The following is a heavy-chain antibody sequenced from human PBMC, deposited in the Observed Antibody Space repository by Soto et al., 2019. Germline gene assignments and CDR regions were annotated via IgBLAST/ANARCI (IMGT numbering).Heavy chain of an antibody. D-gene: IGHD3-16*01. V-gene: IGHV1-18*01. J-gene: IGHJ3*02. CDR3: AADLRLNDAFDI. CDR2: ISAYNGNT. CDR1: GYTFTSYG. Sequence: ASVKVSCKASGYTFTSYGISWVRQAPGQGLEWMGWISAYNGNTNYAQKLQGRVTITRDMSTSTAYMELSSLRSEDTAVYYCAADLRLNDAFDIWGQGTMVTVSS.